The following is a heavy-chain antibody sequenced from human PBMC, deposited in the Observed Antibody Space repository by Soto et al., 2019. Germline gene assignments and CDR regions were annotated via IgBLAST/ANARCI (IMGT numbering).Heavy chain of an antibody. CDR2: MNPYRGDT. Sequence: QVQLVQSGAEVRKPGASVKVSCKASGYTFTNFHFNWVRQATGQGLEWIGWMNPYRGDTGYAQNFQGRVTMTRDTSIHTAYMEMTSLTSDDTAVYYCARGSPGPVDHWGQGTPVTVSS. CDR1: GYTFTNFH. CDR3: ARGSPGPVDH. D-gene: IGHD3-10*01. J-gene: IGHJ4*02. V-gene: IGHV1-8*02.